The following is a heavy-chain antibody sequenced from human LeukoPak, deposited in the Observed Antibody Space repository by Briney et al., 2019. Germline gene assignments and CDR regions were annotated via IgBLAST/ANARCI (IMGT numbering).Heavy chain of an antibody. CDR2: ISGSGDTT. Sequence: GGSLRLSCAASGFTFSNSAMSWVRQAPGKGLEWVSIISGSGDTTFYADSVKGRFTISRDNSKKTLYLQVNSLRAEDTAVYFCAKELTTERSPGVDSWGQGTLVTVSS. CDR3: AKELTTERSPGVDS. D-gene: IGHD4-17*01. CDR1: GFTFSNSA. V-gene: IGHV3-23*01. J-gene: IGHJ4*02.